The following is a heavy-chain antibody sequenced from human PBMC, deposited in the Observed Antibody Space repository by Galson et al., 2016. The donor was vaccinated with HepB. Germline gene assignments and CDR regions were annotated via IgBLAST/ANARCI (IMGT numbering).Heavy chain of an antibody. D-gene: IGHD6-6*01. J-gene: IGHJ5*01. V-gene: IGHV1-58*01. Sequence: SVKVSCKASGFTFTSSAVQWVRQARGQRLEWIGWIVVGSGNTNYAQKFQERVTLTRDMSTSTAYMELSSLRSEDTAVYYCAAEGGSSLYNWFDPWGQGTTVTVSS. CDR1: GFTFTSSA. CDR2: IVVGSGNT. CDR3: AAEGGSSLYNWFDP.